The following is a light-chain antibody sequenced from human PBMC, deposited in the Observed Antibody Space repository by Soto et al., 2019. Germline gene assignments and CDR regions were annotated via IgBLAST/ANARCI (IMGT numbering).Light chain of an antibody. Sequence: DIQMTQSPSSLSTSVGDRVTISCRASQSVDKYLNWYQQKPGKAPKLLIYGASTLQSGVPSRFSGSGSGTDFTLTINSLQPEDFATYFCQQSFNSQWTFGQGTKVEVK. J-gene: IGKJ1*01. CDR2: GAS. CDR3: QQSFNSQWT. V-gene: IGKV1-39*01. CDR1: QSVDKY.